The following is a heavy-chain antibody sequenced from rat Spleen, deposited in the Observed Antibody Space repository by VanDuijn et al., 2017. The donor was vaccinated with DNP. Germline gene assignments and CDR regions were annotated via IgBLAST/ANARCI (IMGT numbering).Heavy chain of an antibody. J-gene: IGHJ4*01. CDR2: ISTSGIRT. CDR3: ARDNYVNYGAMDP. CDR1: EFTFSDYY. V-gene: IGHV5-7*01. Sequence: EVQLVESGGGLVQPGRSLKPSCAASEFTFSDYYMAWVRQAPKKGLEWVATISTSGIRTYYPDSVKGRFTISRNDAKSTLFLQMDSLRSEDTATYSCARDNYVNYGAMDPWGQGTSVTVSS. D-gene: IGHD1-11*01.